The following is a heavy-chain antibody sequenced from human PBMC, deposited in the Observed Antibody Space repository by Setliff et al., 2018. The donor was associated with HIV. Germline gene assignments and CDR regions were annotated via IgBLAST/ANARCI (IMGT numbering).Heavy chain of an antibody. CDR2: FYVGGDT. V-gene: IGHV4-4*07. CDR3: ALTAHNLLRGYMDV. Sequence: SETLSLTCTVSGGPVSTYYWSWIRLPAGKGLEWIGRFYVGGDTNYNPSLKSRVTMSVDTSKKQFSLKLKSVIAADTAVYYSALTAHNLLRGYMDVWGKGTKVTVSS. D-gene: IGHD7-27*01. CDR1: GGPVSTYY. J-gene: IGHJ6*03.